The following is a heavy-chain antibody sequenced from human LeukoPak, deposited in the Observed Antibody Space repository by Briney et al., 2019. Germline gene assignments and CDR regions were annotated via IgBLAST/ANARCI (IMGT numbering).Heavy chain of an antibody. CDR2: IIPIFGTA. V-gene: IGHV1-69*05. CDR3: AREGVVAAHDNWFDP. Sequence: GASVKVSCKASGGTFSSYAISWVRQAPGQGLEWMGGIIPIFGTANYAQKFQGRVTITTDEATSTAYMELSSLRSEDTAVYYCAREGVVAAHDNWFDPWGQGTLVTVSS. D-gene: IGHD2-15*01. CDR1: GGTFSSYA. J-gene: IGHJ5*02.